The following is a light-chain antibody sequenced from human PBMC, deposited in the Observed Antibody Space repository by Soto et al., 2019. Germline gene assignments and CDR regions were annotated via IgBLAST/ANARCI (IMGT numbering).Light chain of an antibody. CDR2: NAS. CDR3: QQRYNWPPLT. J-gene: IGKJ4*01. Sequence: EIVLTQSPATLYLSPGERATLSCRASQDISIYLAWYQQKPGQPPRLLIFNASNRATGIPARFSGSGSGTDFTLTISSLGPEDFAVYYCQQRYNWPPLTFGGGTTAEIK. V-gene: IGKV3-11*01. CDR1: QDISIY.